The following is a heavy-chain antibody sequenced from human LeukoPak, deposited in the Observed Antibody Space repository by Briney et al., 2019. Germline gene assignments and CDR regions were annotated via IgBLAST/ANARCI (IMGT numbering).Heavy chain of an antibody. CDR2: ISSSSSYI. CDR1: GFTFSSYA. CDR3: AKDTAMVYYFDY. J-gene: IGHJ4*02. V-gene: IGHV3-21*04. D-gene: IGHD5-18*01. Sequence: GGSLRLSCAASGFTFSSYAMSWVRQAPGKGLEWVSSISSSSSYIYYADSVKGRFTISRDNSKNSLYLQMNSLRTEDTALYYCAKDTAMVYYFDYWGQGTLVTVSS.